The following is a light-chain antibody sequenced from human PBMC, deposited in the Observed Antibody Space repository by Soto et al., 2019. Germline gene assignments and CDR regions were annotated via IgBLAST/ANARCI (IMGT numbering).Light chain of an antibody. V-gene: IGKV3-20*01. Sequence: EIVLTQSPATLSLSPGERATLSCRASQSVNSNYLAWYHHKPGQAPRLLIYGASHRATGIPDRFSGSGSGTDFTLIISRLEPEDFAVYYCQQYGNSPQTFGQVTKVDIK. CDR1: QSVNSNY. CDR2: GAS. CDR3: QQYGNSPQT. J-gene: IGKJ1*01.